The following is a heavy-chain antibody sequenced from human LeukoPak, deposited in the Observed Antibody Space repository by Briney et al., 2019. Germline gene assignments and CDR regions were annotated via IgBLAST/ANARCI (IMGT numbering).Heavy chain of an antibody. CDR1: GYTFTSYY. D-gene: IGHD5-24*01. V-gene: IGHV1-46*01. CDR2: INPSGGST. Sequence: ASVKVSCKASGYTFTSYYMHWVPQAPGQGLEWMGIINPSGGSTSYAQKFQGRVTMTRDTSTSAVYMELSSLRSEDTAVYYCARDLGRLQFWFDPWGQGTLVTVSS. J-gene: IGHJ5*02. CDR3: ARDLGRLQFWFDP.